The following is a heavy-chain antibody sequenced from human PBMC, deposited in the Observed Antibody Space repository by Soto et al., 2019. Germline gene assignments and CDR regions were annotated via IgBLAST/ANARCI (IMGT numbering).Heavy chain of an antibody. D-gene: IGHD2-2*01. CDR1: GYTFTSYD. CDR2: MNPNSGNT. V-gene: IGHV1-8*01. CDR3: ARGGCSSTSCYFYYYYYGMDV. J-gene: IGHJ6*02. Sequence: ASVNVSCKASGYTFTSYDINWVRQATGQGLEWMGWMNPNSGNTGYAQKFQGRVTMTRNTSISTAYMELSSLRSEDTAVYYCARGGCSSTSCYFYYYYYGMDVWGQGTTVTVSS.